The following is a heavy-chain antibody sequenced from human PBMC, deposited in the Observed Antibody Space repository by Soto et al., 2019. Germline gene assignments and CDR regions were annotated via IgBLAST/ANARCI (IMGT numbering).Heavy chain of an antibody. CDR2: MSYDGSK. CDR1: GFTFSSYG. CDR3: AKDFTPWFGDYFYYYYGMDV. Sequence: GWSLRLSCAAAGFTFSSYGMHWVRQAPGTGLEWVAVMSYDGSKYYADTVKGRFTISRDNSKNTLYLQINSLRPEDTAVYYCAKDFTPWFGDYFYYYYGMDVWGQGTTGTVS. J-gene: IGHJ6*02. D-gene: IGHD4-17*01. V-gene: IGHV3-30*18.